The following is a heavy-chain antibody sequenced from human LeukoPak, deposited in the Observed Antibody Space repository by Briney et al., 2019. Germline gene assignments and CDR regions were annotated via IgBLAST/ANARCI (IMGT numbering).Heavy chain of an antibody. CDR2: IYSGGST. J-gene: IGHJ3*02. V-gene: IGHV3-53*01. Sequence: GGSLRLSCAASGFTVSSNYMSWVRQAPGKGLEWVSVIYSGGSTYYADSVKGRFTISRDNSKNTLYLQMNSLRAEDTAVYYCARDLPASVAFDIWGQGTMVTVSS. CDR1: GFTVSSNY. CDR3: ARDLPASVAFDI.